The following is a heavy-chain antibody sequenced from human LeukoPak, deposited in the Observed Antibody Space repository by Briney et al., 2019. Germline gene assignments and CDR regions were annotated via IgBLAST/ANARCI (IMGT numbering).Heavy chain of an antibody. CDR2: INCDGSSR. CDR1: GFTFSSDW. V-gene: IGHV3-74*01. J-gene: IGHJ4*02. CDR3: AKDMVRGYYFDC. Sequence: GGSLRLSCAGSGFTFSSDWMHWVRHAPGKGLVWLSRINCDGSSRSYADSVKGRFTVSRDNPKNTLYLQMNSLRAEDTAVYFCAKDMVRGYYFDCWGQGTLITVSS. D-gene: IGHD3-10*01.